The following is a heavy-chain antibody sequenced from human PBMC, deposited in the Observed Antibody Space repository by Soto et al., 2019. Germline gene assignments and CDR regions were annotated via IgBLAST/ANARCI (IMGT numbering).Heavy chain of an antibody. Sequence: SETLSLTCTVSGGSINNYYWSWIRQPPGKGLEWIGYIYYSGRTSYNPSLKSRVTISVDRSKNQFSLKLSSVTAADTAVYYCAGSSGYYRYWGQGTLVTVSS. J-gene: IGHJ4*02. CDR3: AGSSGYYRY. V-gene: IGHV4-59*12. CDR1: GGSINNYY. CDR2: IYYSGRT. D-gene: IGHD3-22*01.